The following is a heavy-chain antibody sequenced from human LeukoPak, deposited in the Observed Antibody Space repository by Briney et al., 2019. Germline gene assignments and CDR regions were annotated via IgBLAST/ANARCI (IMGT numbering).Heavy chain of an antibody. Sequence: GASVKVSCKASGGTFSSYAISWVRQAPGQGLEWMGGIIPIFGTANYAQKFQGRVTITTDESTSTAYMELSSLRSEDTAVYYCARTQDIVVVVAATNGFDIWGQGTMVTVSS. CDR1: GGTFSSYA. J-gene: IGHJ3*02. CDR3: ARTQDIVVVVAATNGFDI. V-gene: IGHV1-69*05. D-gene: IGHD2-15*01. CDR2: IIPIFGTA.